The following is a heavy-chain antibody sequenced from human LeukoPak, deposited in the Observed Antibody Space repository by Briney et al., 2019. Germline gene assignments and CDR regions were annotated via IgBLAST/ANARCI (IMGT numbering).Heavy chain of an antibody. CDR1: GYTFTGYY. CDR3: ARNIQQWLGNYYYYMDV. J-gene: IGHJ6*03. V-gene: IGHV1-2*02. D-gene: IGHD6-19*01. CDR2: INPNSGGT. Sequence: ASVKVSCKASGYTFTGYYMHWVRQAPGQGLEWMGWINPNSGGTNYAQKFQGRVTMTRDTSISTAYMELSRLRSDDTAVYYCARNIQQWLGNYYYYMDVWGKGTAVTISS.